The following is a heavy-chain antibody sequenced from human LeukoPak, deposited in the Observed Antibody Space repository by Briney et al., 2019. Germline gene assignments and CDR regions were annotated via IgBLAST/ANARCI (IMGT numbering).Heavy chain of an antibody. J-gene: IGHJ4*02. CDR1: GFTFDDYG. Sequence: GGSLRLSCAASGFTFDDYGMSWVRQAPGKGLEWVSGINWNGGRTGYADSVKGRFTISRDNSKNTLYLQMNSLRADDTAVYYCAKSHHVTAIDYWGQGTLVTVSS. CDR2: INWNGGRT. V-gene: IGHV3-20*04. CDR3: AKSHHVTAIDY. D-gene: IGHD2-21*02.